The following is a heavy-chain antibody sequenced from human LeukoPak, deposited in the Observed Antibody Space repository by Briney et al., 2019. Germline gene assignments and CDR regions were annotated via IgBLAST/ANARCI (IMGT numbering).Heavy chain of an antibody. D-gene: IGHD1-26*01. J-gene: IGHJ4*02. CDR3: ARAGLNGLGWELLARNDEYYFDY. CDR1: GYTFTGYY. Sequence: ASVKVSCKASGYTFTGYYMHWVRQAPGQGLEWMGWINPNSGGTNYAQKFQGRVTMTRDTSISTAYMELSRLRSDDTAVYYCARAGLNGLGWELLARNDEYYFDYWGQGTLVTVSS. CDR2: INPNSGGT. V-gene: IGHV1-2*02.